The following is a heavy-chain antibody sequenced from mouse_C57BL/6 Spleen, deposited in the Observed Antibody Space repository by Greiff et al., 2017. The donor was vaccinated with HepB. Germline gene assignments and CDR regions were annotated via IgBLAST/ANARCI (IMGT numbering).Heavy chain of an antibody. D-gene: IGHD2-4*01. J-gene: IGHJ2*01. CDR3: ARYDYEDFDY. CDR2: ISDGGSYT. CDR1: GFTFSSYA. Sequence: EVMLVESGGGLVKPGGSLKLSCAASGFTFSSYAMSWVRQTPEKRLEWVATISDGGSYTYYPDNVKGRFTISRDNAKNNLYLQMSHLKSEDTAMYYCARYDYEDFDYWGQGTTLTVSS. V-gene: IGHV5-4*03.